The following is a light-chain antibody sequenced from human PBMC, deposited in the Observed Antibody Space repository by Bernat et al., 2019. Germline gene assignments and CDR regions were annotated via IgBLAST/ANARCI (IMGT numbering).Light chain of an antibody. Sequence: QSVLTQPPSASGTLGQRVTISCSGSTSNIKYNHVYWHQQLPGTAPKLLIYDYHQRPSGVPDRFSDSKSGTSASLAIGGLRSEDEADYYCAAWDDRLSSFVFGSGTKVTVL. CDR1: TSNIKYNH. J-gene: IGLJ1*01. V-gene: IGLV1-47*02. CDR3: AAWDDRLSSFV. CDR2: DYH.